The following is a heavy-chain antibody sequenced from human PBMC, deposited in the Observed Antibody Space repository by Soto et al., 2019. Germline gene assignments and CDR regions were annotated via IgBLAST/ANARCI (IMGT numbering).Heavy chain of an antibody. CDR2: ISYDGSNT. CDR3: AKEGGLSGSYYISSSYYFDY. D-gene: IGHD1-26*01. Sequence: QVQLVESGGGVVHPGRSLRLSCAASGSTFSSYGMHWVRQAPGKGLEWVEIISYDGSNTYYADSVKGRFTISRDNYKNTLYLQMNSLRAEDTSVYYCAKEGGLSGSYYISSSYYFDYWGQGTLVTVSS. CDR1: GSTFSSYG. V-gene: IGHV3-30*18. J-gene: IGHJ4*02.